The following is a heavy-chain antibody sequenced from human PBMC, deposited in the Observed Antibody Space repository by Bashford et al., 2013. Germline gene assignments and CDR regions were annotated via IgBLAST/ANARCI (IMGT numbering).Heavy chain of an antibody. CDR3: ARDPKWGHNAFDI. CDR1: DFAFNTYA. J-gene: IGHJ3*02. Sequence: WGSLETLLCSRLDFAFNTYAMLLGPPGSRXGAGMVAVIWSDGNSRYNVDSVKGRFTISRDNSKNTLYLQMNSLRAEDTAMFYCARDPKWGHNAFDIWGQGTMVTVSS. D-gene: IGHD7-27*01. CDR2: IWSDGNSR. V-gene: IGHV3-33*01.